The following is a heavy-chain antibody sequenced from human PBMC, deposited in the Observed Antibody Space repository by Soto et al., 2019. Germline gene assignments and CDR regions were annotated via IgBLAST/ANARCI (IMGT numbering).Heavy chain of an antibody. D-gene: IGHD6-13*01. J-gene: IGHJ5*02. CDR3: ARNSGSSWYFLWFDP. CDR1: GGSISSYY. Sequence: SETLSLTCTVSGGSISSYYWSWIRQPAGKGLEWIGRIYTSGSTNYNPSLKSRVTMSVDTSKNQFSLKLSSVTAADTAVYYCARNSGSSWYFLWFDPWGQGTLVTVSS. CDR2: IYTSGST. V-gene: IGHV4-4*07.